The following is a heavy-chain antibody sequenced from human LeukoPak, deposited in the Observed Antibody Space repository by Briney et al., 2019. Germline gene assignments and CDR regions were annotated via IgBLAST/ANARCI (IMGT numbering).Heavy chain of an antibody. CDR2: IIPIFGTA. D-gene: IGHD3-22*01. Sequence: ASVKVSCKASGGTFSSYAISWVRQAPGQGLEWMGGIIPIFGTANYAQKFQGRVTITADESTSTAYMELSSLRSEDTAVYYCARETTYYYDSSGYFFDYWGQGTLVTVSS. CDR1: GGTFSSYA. CDR3: ARETTYYYDSSGYFFDY. V-gene: IGHV1-69*13. J-gene: IGHJ4*02.